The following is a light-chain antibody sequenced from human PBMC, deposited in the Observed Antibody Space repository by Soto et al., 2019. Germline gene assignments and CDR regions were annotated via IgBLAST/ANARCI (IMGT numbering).Light chain of an antibody. CDR1: SSYIGTAYD. V-gene: IGLV1-40*01. J-gene: IGLJ1*01. CDR2: ANT. Sequence: QSVLTQPPSLSGAPGQRVTISCTGSSSYIGTAYDVHWYQHLPGTAPKLLIYANTNRPSGVPDRFSGSKSGTSASLAITGLQAEDEADYFCQSYDSSLSGYVFGTGTKLTVL. CDR3: QSYDSSLSGYV.